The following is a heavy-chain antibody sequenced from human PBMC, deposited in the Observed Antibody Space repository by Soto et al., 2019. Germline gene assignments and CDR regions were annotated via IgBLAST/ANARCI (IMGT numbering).Heavy chain of an antibody. J-gene: IGHJ6*02. D-gene: IGHD2-2*01. V-gene: IGHV3-53*04. Sequence: EVQLVESGGGLVQPGGSLRLSCAASGFTVSSNYMSWVRQAPGKGLEWVSVIYSGGSTYYADSVKGRFTISRHNSKNTLYLQMNSVRAEDTAVYYWAKDSGHCSSTSCFFPSDHGIDVWGQGTTVTVSS. CDR2: IYSGGST. CDR3: AKDSGHCSSTSCFFPSDHGIDV. CDR1: GFTVSSNY.